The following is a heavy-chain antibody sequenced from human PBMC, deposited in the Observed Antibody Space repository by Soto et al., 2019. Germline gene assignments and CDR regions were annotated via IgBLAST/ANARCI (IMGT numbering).Heavy chain of an antibody. CDR3: ARDLGGDGYGEYYYYGMDV. Sequence: QVQLVKSGAEVKKPGSSVKVSCTASGGTFSSYAISWVRQAPGQGLEWMGGIIPIFGTANYAQKFQGRVTITADESTSTAYMELSSLRSEDTAVYYCARDLGGDGYGEYYYYGMDVWGQATTVTVSS. J-gene: IGHJ6*02. CDR2: IIPIFGTA. D-gene: IGHD5-18*01. V-gene: IGHV1-69*01. CDR1: GGTFSSYA.